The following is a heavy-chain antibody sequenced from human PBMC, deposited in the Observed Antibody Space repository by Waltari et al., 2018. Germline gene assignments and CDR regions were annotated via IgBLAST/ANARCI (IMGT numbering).Heavy chain of an antibody. D-gene: IGHD3-3*01. CDR3: ASEMYYDADY. V-gene: IGHV3-30*02. CDR2: IRYDGSNK. CDR1: GFTFRSYG. J-gene: IGHJ4*02. Sequence: QVQLVESGGGVVQPGGSLRLSCAASGFTFRSYGMQWVRQAPGKGLEWVAFIRYDGSNKYYADSVKGRFTISRDNSKNTLYLQMNSLRAEDTAVYYCASEMYYDADYWGQGTLVTVSS.